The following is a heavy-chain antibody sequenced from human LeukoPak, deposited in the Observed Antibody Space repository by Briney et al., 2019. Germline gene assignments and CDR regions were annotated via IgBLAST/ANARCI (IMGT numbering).Heavy chain of an antibody. V-gene: IGHV3-66*04. Sequence: GGSLRLSCAASGFTVSSNYMSCVRQAPGKGLEWVSVIYSGGSTYYADSVKGRFTISRDNSKNTLYLQMNSLRAEDTAVYYCARPNYYYYGMDVWGQGTTVTVSS. J-gene: IGHJ6*02. CDR2: IYSGGST. CDR1: GFTVSSNY. CDR3: ARPNYYYYGMDV.